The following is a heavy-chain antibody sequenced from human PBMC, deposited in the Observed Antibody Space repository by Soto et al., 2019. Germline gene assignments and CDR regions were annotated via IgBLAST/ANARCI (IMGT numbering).Heavy chain of an antibody. CDR2: FYHSGNS. J-gene: IGHJ6*02. CDR1: GGTIRSDY. V-gene: IGHV4-59*01. CDR3: ARISSVDPYGYVNGGLDV. D-gene: IGHD5-18*01. Sequence: SETLCLTWSVSGGTIRSDYWSWIRQSPEKGLEWIGYFYHSGNSNYNPSLKSRVTISVDTSRNQLSLSLRSVTAADTAVYFCARISSVDPYGYVNGGLDVWGQGTTVTVSS.